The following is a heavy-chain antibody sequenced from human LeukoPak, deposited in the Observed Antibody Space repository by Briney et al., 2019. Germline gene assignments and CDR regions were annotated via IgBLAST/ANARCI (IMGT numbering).Heavy chain of an antibody. CDR2: IITIFGTA. J-gene: IGHJ5*02. CDR1: GVTFRSST. CDR3: GRCPLHVALTRGSLRWFDP. Sequence: PGGSLRLSCAASGVTFRSSTIAWVRQAPGRGLEWMWGIITIFGTANYALSFKGRSTITTDEPKTTVYMELSSLRSEDTGMYYCGRCPLHVALTRGSLRWFDPGGERSGVTVPS. D-gene: IGHD3-10*01. V-gene: IGHV1-69*05.